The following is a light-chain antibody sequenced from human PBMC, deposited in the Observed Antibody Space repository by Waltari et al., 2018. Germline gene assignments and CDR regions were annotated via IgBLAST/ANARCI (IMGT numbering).Light chain of an antibody. CDR2: WAS. CDR1: QTILYNTNNKNY. Sequence: DIVMTQSPDSLAVSLGERVTINCKSSQTILYNTNNKNYLAWYQQKPRQPPKLLIYWASTRESGVPDRFSGSGSGTDFTLTISSLQAEDVAVYYCHQYYTTPITFGQGTRLEIK. V-gene: IGKV4-1*01. J-gene: IGKJ5*01. CDR3: HQYYTTPIT.